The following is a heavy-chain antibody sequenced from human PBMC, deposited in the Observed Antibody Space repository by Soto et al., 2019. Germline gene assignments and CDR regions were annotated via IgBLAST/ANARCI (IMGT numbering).Heavy chain of an antibody. J-gene: IGHJ6*02. D-gene: IGHD4-4*01. CDR2: IIPILGTA. V-gene: IGHV1-69*11. Sequence: QVQLVQSGAEVKKPGSSVRVSCKAPGGTFGTYAINWVRQAPGQGLEWMGRIIPILGTANYAQMFQGRVTITADESTSTAYMELSSLRSEVRAVYYCARDDSNYPGRYGMDVWGQGTTVTVSS. CDR1: GGTFGTYA. CDR3: ARDDSNYPGRYGMDV.